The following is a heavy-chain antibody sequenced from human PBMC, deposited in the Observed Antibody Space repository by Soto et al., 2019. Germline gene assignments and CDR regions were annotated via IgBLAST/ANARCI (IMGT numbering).Heavy chain of an antibody. CDR3: ASAAPHSSSWFHFAP. V-gene: IGHV4-31*11. D-gene: IGHD6-13*01. CDR1: GDSITSAGYY. CDR2: VYYSGFT. J-gene: IGHJ5*02. Sequence: SETLSLTCAVSGDSITSAGYYWNWIRQNPGKGLEWIGYVYYSGFTYYNPFLKSRVTISVDTSKNQVSLKVTSVTAVDTAVYYCASAAPHSSSWFHFAPWGQGTRVTGSA.